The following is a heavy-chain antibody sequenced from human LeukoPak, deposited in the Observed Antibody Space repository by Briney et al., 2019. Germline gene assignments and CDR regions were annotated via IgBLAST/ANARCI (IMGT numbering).Heavy chain of an antibody. D-gene: IGHD2-21*01. Sequence: PGRSLRLSCAASGFTFSSYGMHWVRQAPGKGLEWVAVISYVGSNKYYADSVKGRFTISRDNSKNTLYLQMNSLRAEDTAVYYCAKDLGIGGQGTLVTVSS. V-gene: IGHV3-30*18. CDR1: GFTFSSYG. J-gene: IGHJ4*02. CDR3: AKDLGI. CDR2: ISYVGSNK.